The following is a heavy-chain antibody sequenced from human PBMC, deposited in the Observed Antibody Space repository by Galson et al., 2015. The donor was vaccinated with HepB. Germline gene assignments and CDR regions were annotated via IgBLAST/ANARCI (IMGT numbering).Heavy chain of an antibody. CDR1: GFTFSSYA. J-gene: IGHJ4*02. CDR3: AKDRLTSTWLKAFDS. D-gene: IGHD6-13*01. V-gene: IGHV3-23*01. CDR2: ISGSGDST. Sequence: SLRLSCAASGFTFSSYAMSWVRQAPGMGLEWDSGISGSGDSTYYADSVKGRFTISRDKSKNTLLLQMNSLRAEDTAVYFCAKDRLTSTWLKAFDSWGQGTLVTVSS.